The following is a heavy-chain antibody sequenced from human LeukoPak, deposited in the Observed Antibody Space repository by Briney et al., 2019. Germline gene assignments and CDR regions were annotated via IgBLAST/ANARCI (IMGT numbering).Heavy chain of an antibody. CDR3: ASGVFRYCSSTSCYTSDY. V-gene: IGHV3-64*01. CDR2: ISSNGGST. J-gene: IGHJ4*02. Sequence: PGGSLRLSCAASGFTFSSYAMHWVRQPPGKGLEYVSAISSNGGSTYYANSVKGRFTISRDNSKNTLYLQMGSLRAEDMAVYYCASGVFRYCSSTSCYTSDYWGQGTLVTVSS. D-gene: IGHD2-2*02. CDR1: GFTFSSYA.